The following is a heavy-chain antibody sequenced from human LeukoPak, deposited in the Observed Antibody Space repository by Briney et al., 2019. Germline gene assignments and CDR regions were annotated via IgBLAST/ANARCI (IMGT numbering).Heavy chain of an antibody. CDR2: ISWNSGSI. D-gene: IGHD6-13*01. CDR3: AKAQGSSWPYYFDY. Sequence: PGGSLRLSCAASGFTFDDYAMHWVRQAPGKGLEWVSGISWNSGSIGYADSVKGRFTISRDNTKNSLYLQMNSLRAEDMALYYCAKAQGSSWPYYFDYWGQGTLVTVSS. J-gene: IGHJ4*02. CDR1: GFTFDDYA. V-gene: IGHV3-9*03.